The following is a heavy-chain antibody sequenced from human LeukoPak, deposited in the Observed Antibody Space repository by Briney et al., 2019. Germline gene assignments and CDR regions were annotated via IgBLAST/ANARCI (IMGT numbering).Heavy chain of an antibody. D-gene: IGHD1-26*01. V-gene: IGHV1-8*01. CDR1: GCTFTSYD. CDR3: ARGRGGSFLYYYYYMDV. CDR2: MNPNSGNT. Sequence: ASVKVSCKASGCTFTSYDINWVRQATGQGLEWMGWMNPNSGNTGYAQKFQGRVTMTRNTSISTAYMELSSLRSEDTAVYYCARGRGGSFLYYYYYMDVWGKGTTVTISS. J-gene: IGHJ6*03.